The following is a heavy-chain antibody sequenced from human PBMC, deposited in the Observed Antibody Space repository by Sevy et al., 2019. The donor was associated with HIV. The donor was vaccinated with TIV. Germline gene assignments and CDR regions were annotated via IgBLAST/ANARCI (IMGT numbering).Heavy chain of an antibody. CDR1: GFTFSRYG. Sequence: GGSLRLSCAAAGFTFSRYGMHWARQAPGKGLEWVAVISNDGSDKEYAESVKGRFTVSRDNSKDTVYLQMNSLRLEDTAVYYCANSRGRYEGSRYLYYYYIMDVWGQGTTVTVSS. V-gene: IGHV3-30*18. CDR2: ISNDGSDK. D-gene: IGHD6-13*01. J-gene: IGHJ6*02. CDR3: ANSRGRYEGSRYLYYYYIMDV.